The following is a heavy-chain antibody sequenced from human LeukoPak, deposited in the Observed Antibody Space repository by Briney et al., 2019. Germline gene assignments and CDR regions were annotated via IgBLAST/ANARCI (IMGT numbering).Heavy chain of an antibody. CDR3: ARSDSSGWFNY. Sequence: GGSLRLSCAAPGFTFSSYAMSWVRQAPGKGLEWVANIKQDGSEKHYVDSVKGRFTISRDNAKNSLYLQMNSLRAEDTAVYYCARSDSSGWFNYWGQGTLVTVSS. CDR2: IKQDGSEK. CDR1: GFTFSSYA. J-gene: IGHJ4*02. D-gene: IGHD6-19*01. V-gene: IGHV3-7*03.